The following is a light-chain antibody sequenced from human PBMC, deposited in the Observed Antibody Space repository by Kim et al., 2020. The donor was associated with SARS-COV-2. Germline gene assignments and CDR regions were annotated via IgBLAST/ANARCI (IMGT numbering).Light chain of an antibody. V-gene: IGLV3-19*01. Sequence: SSELTQDPAVSVALGQTVRITCQGDSLRSYYATWYQQKPGQAPIVVIYGKNNRPSWIPDRFSGSSSGNTASLTITGTQAGDEADYYCNSRDSNDNVVFGGRTQLTVL. CDR2: GKN. J-gene: IGLJ2*01. CDR1: SLRSYY. CDR3: NSRDSNDNVV.